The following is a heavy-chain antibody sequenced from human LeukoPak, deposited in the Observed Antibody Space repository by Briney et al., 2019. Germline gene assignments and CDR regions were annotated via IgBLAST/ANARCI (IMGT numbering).Heavy chain of an antibody. V-gene: IGHV4-39*01. CDR1: GGSFSGYY. CDR2: IYYSGST. D-gene: IGHD5-12*01. CDR3: ARRAPYSGYDGGYFDY. Sequence: SETLSLTCTVSGGSFSGYYWGWIRQPPGKGLEWIGRIYYSGSTYYNPSLKSRVTISVDTSKNQFSLKLSSVTAADTAVYYCARRAPYSGYDGGYFDYWGQGTLVTVSS. J-gene: IGHJ4*02.